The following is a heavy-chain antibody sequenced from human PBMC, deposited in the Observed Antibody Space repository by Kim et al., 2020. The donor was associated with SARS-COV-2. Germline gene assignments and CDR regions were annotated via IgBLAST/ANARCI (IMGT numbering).Heavy chain of an antibody. CDR1: GYTLTELS. CDR3: ATGVGMGVPSWFNP. CDR2: FDPEDGET. V-gene: IGHV1-24*01. J-gene: IGHJ5*02. D-gene: IGHD1-26*01. Sequence: ASVKVSCKVSGYTLTELSMHWVRQAPGKGLEWMGGFDPEDGETIYAQKFQGRVTMTEDTSTDTAYMELSSLRSEATAVYYCATGVGMGVPSWFNPWGQGTRVTVSS.